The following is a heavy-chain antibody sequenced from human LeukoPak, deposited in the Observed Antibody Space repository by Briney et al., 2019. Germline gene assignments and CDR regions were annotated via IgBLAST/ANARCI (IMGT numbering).Heavy chain of an antibody. Sequence: GGSLRLSCAASGFTFSSYGMSWVRQAPGKGLEWVSAISGSGGSTYYADSVKGRFTISRDNSKNTLYLQMNSLRAEDTAVYYCAKDPLCGGDCLLHWGQGTLVTVSS. D-gene: IGHD2-21*02. CDR2: ISGSGGST. J-gene: IGHJ1*01. CDR3: AKDPLCGGDCLLH. V-gene: IGHV3-23*01. CDR1: GFTFSSYG.